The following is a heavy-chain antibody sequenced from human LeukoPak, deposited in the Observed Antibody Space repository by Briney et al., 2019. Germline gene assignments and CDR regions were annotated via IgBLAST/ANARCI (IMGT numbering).Heavy chain of an antibody. Sequence: GGSLRLSCAASGFTFSSYAMSWVRQAPGKGLEWVSAISASGYSTYYADSVKGRFTISRDNSKKTLYLQMNSLRAEDTAIFYCAKDVYNWNFYFDYWCQGTLVTVSS. CDR3: AKDVYNWNFYFDY. V-gene: IGHV3-23*01. CDR1: GFTFSSYA. CDR2: ISASGYST. D-gene: IGHD1-7*01. J-gene: IGHJ4*02.